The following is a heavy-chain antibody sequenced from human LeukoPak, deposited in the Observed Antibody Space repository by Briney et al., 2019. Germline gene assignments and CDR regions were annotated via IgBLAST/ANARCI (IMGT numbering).Heavy chain of an antibody. J-gene: IGHJ6*02. CDR1: GGSISSHY. CDR2: IYHSGST. V-gene: IGHV4-59*11. D-gene: IGHD3-10*01. Sequence: SETLSLTCTVSGGSISSHYWSWIRQPPGKGLEWIAYIYHSGSTNYNPSLKSRVTISVDTSKNQFSLKLSSVTAADTAVYYCARENLFGELLPYYGMDVWGQGTLVTVSS. CDR3: ARENLFGELLPYYGMDV.